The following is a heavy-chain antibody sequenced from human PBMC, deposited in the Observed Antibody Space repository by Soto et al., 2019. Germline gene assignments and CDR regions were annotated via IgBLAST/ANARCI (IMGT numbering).Heavy chain of an antibody. Sequence: QVQLQESGPGLVKPSQTLSLTCTVSGGSISSGVYYWSWIRQHPGKGLEWIGYIFHSGTPYYNPSLKSRLPISVATSKNQFSLKLSSVTAADTAVYYCARDRRMVTNLGGYYYYSMDVWGQGTTVTVSS. CDR1: GGSISSGVYY. V-gene: IGHV4-31*03. J-gene: IGHJ6*02. D-gene: IGHD5-18*01. CDR2: IFHSGTP. CDR3: ARDRRMVTNLGGYYYYSMDV.